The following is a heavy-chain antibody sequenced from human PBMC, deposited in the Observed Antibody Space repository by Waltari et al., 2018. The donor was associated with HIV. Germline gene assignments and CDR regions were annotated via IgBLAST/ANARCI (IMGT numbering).Heavy chain of an antibody. J-gene: IGHJ4*02. V-gene: IGHV3-7*01. CDR3: ARAVNSDF. D-gene: IGHD3-10*01. CDR1: GFTFSNYC. CDR2: IKPDGSDK. Sequence: EVQLVESGGGLVQPGGSLRLSCAASGFTFSNYCMSWGRQAEGKGLEWVANIKPDGSDKSYVDSVKGRFTIARDNTKNSLYLQMNILRAEDTALYYCARAVNSDFWGQGTLVTVSS.